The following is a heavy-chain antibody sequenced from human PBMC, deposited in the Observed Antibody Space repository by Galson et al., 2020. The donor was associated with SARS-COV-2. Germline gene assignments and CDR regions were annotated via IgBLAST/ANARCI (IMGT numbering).Heavy chain of an antibody. CDR3: ARGYDTGWTPGFDP. D-gene: IGHD6-19*01. V-gene: IGHV4-38-2*02. J-gene: IGHJ5*02. CDR2: IYHSGRT. Sequence: ASETLSLTCSVSGYSISGGHYWGWIRQPSGKGLEWTGNIYHSGRTYYNPSLKSRVTISVDTSNNQFSLRLSSVTAADTAVYYCARGYDTGWTPGFDPWGQGTLVTVSS. CDR1: GYSISGGHY.